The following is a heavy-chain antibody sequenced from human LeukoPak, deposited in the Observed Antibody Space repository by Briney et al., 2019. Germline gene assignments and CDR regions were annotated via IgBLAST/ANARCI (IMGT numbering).Heavy chain of an antibody. D-gene: IGHD3-10*01. CDR1: RGTFSSYA. CDR3: ARSGSGSYTEFDY. J-gene: IGHJ4*02. Sequence: SVKVSCKASRGTFSSYAISWVRQAPGQGLEWMGGIIPIFGTANYAQKFQGRVTITTDESTSTAYMELSSLRSEDTAVYYCARSGSGSYTEFDYWGQGTLVTVSS. V-gene: IGHV1-69*05. CDR2: IIPIFGTA.